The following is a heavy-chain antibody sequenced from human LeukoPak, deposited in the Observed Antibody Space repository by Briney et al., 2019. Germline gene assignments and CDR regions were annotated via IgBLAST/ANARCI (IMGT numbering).Heavy chain of an antibody. CDR2: INPNSGGT. V-gene: IGHV1-2*02. CDR1: GYTFTGYY. J-gene: IGHJ4*02. Sequence: GASVKVSCKASGYTFTGYYMHWVRQAPGQGLEWMGWINPNSGGTNYAQKFQGRVTMTRDTSISTAYMELSRLRSDDTAVYYCARGPPESSSSWYLYWGQGTLVTVSS. CDR3: ARGPPESSSSWYLY. D-gene: IGHD6-13*01.